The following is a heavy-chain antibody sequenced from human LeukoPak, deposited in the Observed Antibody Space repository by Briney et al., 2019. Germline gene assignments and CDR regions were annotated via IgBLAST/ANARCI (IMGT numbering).Heavy chain of an antibody. CDR1: GGSFSGYY. CDR3: ARRSGMLAYYFDY. V-gene: IGHV4-34*01. CDR2: INHSGST. D-gene: IGHD2-8*01. Sequence: PSETLSLTCAVYGGSFSGYYWSWIRQPPGKGLEWIGEINHSGSTNYNPSLKGRVTISVDTSKNQFSLKLSSVTAADTAVYYCARRSGMLAYYFDYWGQGTLVTVSS. J-gene: IGHJ4*02.